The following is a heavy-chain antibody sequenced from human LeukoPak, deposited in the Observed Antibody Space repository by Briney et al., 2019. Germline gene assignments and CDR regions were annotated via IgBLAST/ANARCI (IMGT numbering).Heavy chain of an antibody. V-gene: IGHV3-11*04. CDR3: ARVGYFDWLPWDYYYMDV. CDR2: ISSSGSTI. CDR1: GFAFSDYY. Sequence: GGSLGLSCAASGFAFSDYYMSWIRQAPGKGLEWVSYISSSGSTIYYADSVKGRFTISRDNAKNSLYLQMSSLRAEDTAVYYCARVGYFDWLPWDYYYMDVWGKGTTVTISS. J-gene: IGHJ6*03. D-gene: IGHD3-9*01.